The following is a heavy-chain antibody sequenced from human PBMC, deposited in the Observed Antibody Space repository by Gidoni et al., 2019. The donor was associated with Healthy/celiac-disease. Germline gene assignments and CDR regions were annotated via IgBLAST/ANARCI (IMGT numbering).Heavy chain of an antibody. CDR1: GFPFSNAW. Sequence: EVQLVESGGGLVRPGGSLRLSCAASGFPFSNAWMHWVRQVQGKGLEWVGRIKSKTDGGTTDYAAPVKGRFTIARDDSKNTLYLQMNSLKTEDTAVYYCTTRTKTTVTTIDYWGQGTLVTVSS. D-gene: IGHD4-17*01. J-gene: IGHJ4*02. CDR2: IKSKTDGGTT. V-gene: IGHV3-15*07. CDR3: TTRTKTTVTTIDY.